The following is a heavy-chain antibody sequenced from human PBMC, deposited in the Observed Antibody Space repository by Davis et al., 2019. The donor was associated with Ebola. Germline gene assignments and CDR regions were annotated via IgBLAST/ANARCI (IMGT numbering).Heavy chain of an antibody. CDR3: ARQGWSGYSLRHWLDP. D-gene: IGHD3-3*01. CDR2: IKQDGSEK. J-gene: IGHJ5*02. V-gene: IGHV3-7*01. CDR1: GFTFSSYW. Sequence: GESLKISCAASGFTFSSYWMSWVRQAPGKGLEWVANIKQDGSEKYYVDSVKGRFTISRDNAKNSLYLQMNSLRDEDTAVYYCARQGWSGYSLRHWLDPWGRGTLVTVSS.